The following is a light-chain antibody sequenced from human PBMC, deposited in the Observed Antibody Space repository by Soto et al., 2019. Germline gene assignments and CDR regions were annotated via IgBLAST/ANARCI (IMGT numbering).Light chain of an antibody. V-gene: IGKV1-6*01. CDR1: QGISNY. J-gene: IGKJ1*01. Sequence: AIQLTQSPSSLSASIGDRVTITCRASQGISNYLAWYQQVPGQAPYLLIYPASTLQSGVPSRFSGSGSGTDFTLTINSLQPEDFATYYCQQGYNFPRAFGQGTRVEI. CDR3: QQGYNFPRA. CDR2: PAS.